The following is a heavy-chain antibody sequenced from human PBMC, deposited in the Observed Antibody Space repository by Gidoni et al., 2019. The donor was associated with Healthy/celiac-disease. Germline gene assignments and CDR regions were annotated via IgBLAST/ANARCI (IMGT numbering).Heavy chain of an antibody. CDR2: IKQDGSEK. Sequence: EVQLVESGGGLVQPGGSLRLSCAASGFTFSSYWMSWVRQAPGKGLEWVANIKQDGSEKYYVDSVKGRFTISRDNAKNSLYLQMNSLRAEDTAVYYCARDPGLVVATGLGEFDYWGQGTLVTVSS. CDR3: ARDPGLVVATGLGEFDY. D-gene: IGHD5-12*01. V-gene: IGHV3-7*03. CDR1: GFTFSSYW. J-gene: IGHJ4*02.